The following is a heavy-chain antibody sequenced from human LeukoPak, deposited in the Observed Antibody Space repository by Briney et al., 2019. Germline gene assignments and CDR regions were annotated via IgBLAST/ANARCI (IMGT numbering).Heavy chain of an antibody. CDR2: IYYSGST. CDR3: ASGDYDILTGYYPLNY. V-gene: IGHV4-30-4*08. D-gene: IGHD3-9*01. CDR1: GGSISSGDYY. Sequence: SETLSLTCTVSGGSISSGDYYWSWIRQPPGKGLEWIGYIYYSGSTYYNPSLKSRVTISVDTSKNQFSLKLSSVTAADTAVYYCASGDYDILTGYYPLNYWGQGTLVTVSS. J-gene: IGHJ4*02.